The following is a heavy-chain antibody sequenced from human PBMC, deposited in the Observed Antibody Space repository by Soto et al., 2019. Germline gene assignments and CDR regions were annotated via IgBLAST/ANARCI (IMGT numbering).Heavy chain of an antibody. J-gene: IGHJ3*02. CDR1: GFTFSSYA. Sequence: GGSLRLSCAASGFTFSSYAMHWVRQAPGKGLEWVAVISYDGSNKYYADSVKGRFTISRDNSKNTLYLQMNSLRAEDTAVYYCAREKAFWGSYRSDAFDIWGQGTMVT. CDR3: AREKAFWGSYRSDAFDI. V-gene: IGHV3-30-3*01. CDR2: ISYDGSNK. D-gene: IGHD3-16*02.